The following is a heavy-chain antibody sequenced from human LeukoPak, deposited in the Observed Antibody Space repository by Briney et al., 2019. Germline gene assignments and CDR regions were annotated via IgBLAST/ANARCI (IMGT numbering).Heavy chain of an antibody. CDR1: GFTFSGYW. J-gene: IGHJ4*02. D-gene: IGHD3-10*01. V-gene: IGHV3-74*01. CDR2: INTDGSST. CDR3: ARPYGSAPG. Sequence: GGSLRLSCSASGFTFSGYWMYWVRKAPGKGLVWVSRINTDGSSTSYADSVKGRFTISRDNAKNTLCLQMNSLRAEDTAVYYCARPYGSAPGWGQGTLVTVSS.